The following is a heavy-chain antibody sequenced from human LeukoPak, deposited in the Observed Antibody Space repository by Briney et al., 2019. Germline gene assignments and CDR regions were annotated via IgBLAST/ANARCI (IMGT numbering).Heavy chain of an antibody. CDR3: ARVRYNWNDASCFDY. CDR2: IYYSGST. J-gene: IGHJ4*02. D-gene: IGHD1-1*01. Sequence: SETLSLTCTVSGGSISSYYWSWIRQPPGKGLEWIGYIYYSGSTNYNPSLKSRVTISVDTSKNQFSLKLSSVTAADTAVYYCARVRYNWNDASCFDYWGQGTLVAVSS. V-gene: IGHV4-59*01. CDR1: GGSISSYY.